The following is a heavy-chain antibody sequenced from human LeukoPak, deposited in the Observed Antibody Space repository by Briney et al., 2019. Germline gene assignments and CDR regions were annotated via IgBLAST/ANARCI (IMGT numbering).Heavy chain of an antibody. CDR1: GYTFTSYY. D-gene: IGHD6-13*01. V-gene: IGHV1-2*02. CDR3: ARDKGIAGSNWFDP. Sequence: ASVKVSCKASGYTFTSYYMHWVRQTPGQGLEWMGWINPNSGGTNYAQKFQGRVTMTRDTSISTAYMELSRLRSDDTAVYYCARDKGIAGSNWFDPWGQGTLVTVSA. CDR2: INPNSGGT. J-gene: IGHJ5*02.